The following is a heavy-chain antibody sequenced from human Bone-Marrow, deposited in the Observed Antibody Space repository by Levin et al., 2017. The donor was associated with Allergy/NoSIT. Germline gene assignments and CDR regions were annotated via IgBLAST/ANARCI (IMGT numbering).Heavy chain of an antibody. CDR1: NYSISSDFH. CDR2: IDQSGNT. CDR3: ATGSFDN. V-gene: IGHV4-38-2*01. Sequence: SETLSLTCAVSNYSISSDFHWGWIRQPPGKGLEWIGSIDQSGNTYYNPSLKSRVTISVDTSKNQFSLRLTSVTAADTAVYYCATGSFDNWGQGTLVTVSS. J-gene: IGHJ4*02.